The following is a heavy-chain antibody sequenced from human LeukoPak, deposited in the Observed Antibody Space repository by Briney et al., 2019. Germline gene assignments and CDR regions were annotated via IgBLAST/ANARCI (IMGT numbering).Heavy chain of an antibody. CDR2: IRSKANNYAT. V-gene: IGHV3-73*01. Sequence: GGSLRLSCAASGFTFSGSSMHWVRQASGKGLEWVGRIRSKANNYATAYAASVKGRFTISRDDSKNTVYLQMNSLRAEDTAVYYCASLKGGHRVFDYWGQGTLVTVSS. CDR1: GFTFSGSS. D-gene: IGHD1-14*01. CDR3: ASLKGGHRVFDY. J-gene: IGHJ4*02.